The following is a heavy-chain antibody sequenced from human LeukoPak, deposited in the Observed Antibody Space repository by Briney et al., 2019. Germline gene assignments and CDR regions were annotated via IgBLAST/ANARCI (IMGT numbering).Heavy chain of an antibody. V-gene: IGHV4-39*07. Sequence: SETLSLTCTVSGGSISSSTYYWGWIRQPPGKGLEWIGSIYYSGSTYYNPSLKSRVTISVDTSKNQFSLKLSSVTAADTAVYYCARYEDAGGYDYPFFDYWGQGTLVTVSS. J-gene: IGHJ4*02. CDR3: ARYEDAGGYDYPFFDY. D-gene: IGHD5-12*01. CDR2: IYYSGST. CDR1: GGSISSSTYY.